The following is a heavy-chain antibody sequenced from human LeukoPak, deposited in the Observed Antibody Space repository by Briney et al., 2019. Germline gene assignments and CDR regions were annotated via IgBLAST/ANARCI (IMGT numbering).Heavy chain of an antibody. Sequence: SETLSLTCTVSGGSISSYYWSWIRQPPGKGLEWIGYIYYSGSTNYNPSLKSRVTISVDTSKNQFSLKLSSVTAADTAVYYCARDPLGGAAAGMEYYYGMDVWGQGTTVTVSS. J-gene: IGHJ6*02. CDR1: GGSISSYY. D-gene: IGHD6-13*01. CDR2: IYYSGST. CDR3: ARDPLGGAAAGMEYYYGMDV. V-gene: IGHV4-59*01.